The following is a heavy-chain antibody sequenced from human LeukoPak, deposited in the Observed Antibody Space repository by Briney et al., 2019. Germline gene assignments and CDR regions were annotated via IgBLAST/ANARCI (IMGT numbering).Heavy chain of an antibody. V-gene: IGHV4-30-4*08. CDR3: ARVFGGPHDYANWFDP. D-gene: IGHD3-16*01. Sequence: PSQTLSLTCTVSGGSISSGDYYWSWIRQPPGKGLEWIGYIYYSGSTYYSPSLKSRVTISIDTSKNQFSLKLSSVTAADTAVYYCARVFGGPHDYANWFDPWGQGTLVTVSS. CDR1: GGSISSGDYY. CDR2: IYYSGST. J-gene: IGHJ5*02.